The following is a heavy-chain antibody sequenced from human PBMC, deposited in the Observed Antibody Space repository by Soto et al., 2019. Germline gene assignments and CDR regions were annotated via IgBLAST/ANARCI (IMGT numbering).Heavy chain of an antibody. D-gene: IGHD2-2*01. J-gene: IGHJ6*02. V-gene: IGHV1-69*01. CDR1: GGTFSSYA. Sequence: QVQLVQSGAEVKKPGSSVKVSCKASGGTFSSYAISWVRQAPGQGLEWMGGIIPIFGTANYAQKFQGRVTITADEATSTGYMELSSLRSEATAVYYCAGYCSSTSCYFAQYYYYGMDVWGQGTTVTVSS. CDR2: IIPIFGTA. CDR3: AGYCSSTSCYFAQYYYYGMDV.